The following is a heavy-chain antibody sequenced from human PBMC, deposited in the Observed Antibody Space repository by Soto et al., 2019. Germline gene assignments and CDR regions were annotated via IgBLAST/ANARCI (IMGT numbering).Heavy chain of an antibody. D-gene: IGHD3-10*01. CDR2: ISAYNGNT. Sequence: SVEVTCKASGYTFASYGSSWVRQAPGQGLEWMGWISAYNGNTNYAQKLQGRVTMTTDTSTSTAYMELRSLRSDDTAVYYCAREAETYYYGSGSHYWGQGTLATDS. J-gene: IGHJ4*02. CDR1: GYTFASYG. CDR3: AREAETYYYGSGSHY. V-gene: IGHV1-18*01.